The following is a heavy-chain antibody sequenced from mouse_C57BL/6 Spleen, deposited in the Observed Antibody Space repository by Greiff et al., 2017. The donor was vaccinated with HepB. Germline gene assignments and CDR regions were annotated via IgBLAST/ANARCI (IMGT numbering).Heavy chain of an antibody. CDR1: GFTFSDYG. J-gene: IGHJ3*01. CDR2: ISSGSSTI. CDR3: GRPTVDAWFAY. V-gene: IGHV5-17*01. D-gene: IGHD1-1*01. Sequence: DVMLVESGGGLVKPGGSLKLSCAASGFTFSDYGMHWVRQAPEKGLEWVAYISSGSSTIYYADTVKGRFTISRDNAKNTLFLQMTSLRSEDTAMYYCGRPTVDAWFAYWGQGTLVTVSA.